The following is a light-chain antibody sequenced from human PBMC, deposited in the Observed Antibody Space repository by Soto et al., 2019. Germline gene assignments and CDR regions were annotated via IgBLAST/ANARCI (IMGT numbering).Light chain of an antibody. CDR2: AAS. J-gene: IGKJ4*01. V-gene: IGKV1-8*01. Sequence: AIRMTQSPSSFSASTGDRVTITCRASQCISSYLAWYQQKPGKAPKFLIYAASTLQSGVPSMFSGSGSGTAVTLTISCLQSEDFATYYCQQYYRAPRLTFGGGPKVEIK. CDR1: QCISSY. CDR3: QQYYRAPRLT.